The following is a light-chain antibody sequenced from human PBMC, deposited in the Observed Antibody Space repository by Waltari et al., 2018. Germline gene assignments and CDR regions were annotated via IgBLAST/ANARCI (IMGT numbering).Light chain of an antibody. CDR1: QSVSSN. CDR2: GAS. V-gene: IGKV3-15*01. CDR3: QQYNTWPPKT. Sequence: EIVMTQSPATLSVSPGERATLSCRASQSVSSNLAWYQQRPGQAPRLLIYGASSRATGIPARFSGSWSGTEFTLTITSLQSEDFAVYYCQQYNTWPPKTFGGGTKVEIK. J-gene: IGKJ4*01.